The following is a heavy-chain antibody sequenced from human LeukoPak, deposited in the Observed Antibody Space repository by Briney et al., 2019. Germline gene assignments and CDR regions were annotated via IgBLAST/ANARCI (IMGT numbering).Heavy chain of an antibody. V-gene: IGHV4-34*01. J-gene: IGHJ4*02. D-gene: IGHD3-16*01. CDR2: INHSGSS. CDR3: ARRRSGMISIDY. CDR1: KASYIGDS. Sequence: SETLSLTCAVSKASYIGDSWSWIRQPPGKGLEWIGEINHSGSSNYNPSLKSRVTISADTSRNEVSLRLTSVTAADTAVYYCARRRSGMISIDYWGQGTLVIVSS.